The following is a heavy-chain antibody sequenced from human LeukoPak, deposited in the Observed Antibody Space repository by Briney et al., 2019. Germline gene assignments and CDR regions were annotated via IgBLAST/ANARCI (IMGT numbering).Heavy chain of an antibody. CDR3: AKENSERGAFDI. CDR1: GFTFSSYA. J-gene: IGHJ3*02. V-gene: IGHV3-30*18. D-gene: IGHD1-1*01. Sequence: GGSLRLSCAASGFTFSSYAMHWVRQARGQGLEWVALISSDGSNKYYADSVKGRFTISRDNSKNTLYLQMNSLRADDTAVYYCAKENSERGAFDIWGQGTMVTVSS. CDR2: ISSDGSNK.